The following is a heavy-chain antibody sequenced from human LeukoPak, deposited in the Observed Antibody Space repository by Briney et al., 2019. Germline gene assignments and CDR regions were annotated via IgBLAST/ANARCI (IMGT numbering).Heavy chain of an antibody. CDR2: INPNSGGT. J-gene: IGHJ4*02. CDR1: GYTFTGYY. V-gene: IGHV1-2*02. Sequence: GASVKVSCKASGYTFTGYYMHWVRQASGQGLEWMGWINPNSGGTNYAQKFQGRVTMTRDTSISTAYMELSRLRSDDTAVYYCARLDSSGYYFIDYGGQGPWSPSPQ. D-gene: IGHD3-22*01. CDR3: ARLDSSGYYFIDY.